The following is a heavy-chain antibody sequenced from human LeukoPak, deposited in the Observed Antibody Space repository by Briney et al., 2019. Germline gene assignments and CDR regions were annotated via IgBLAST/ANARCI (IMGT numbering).Heavy chain of an antibody. CDR3: AKVHAVVVEGWAFDI. D-gene: IGHD2-21*01. Sequence: PGGSLRLSCAASGFTFNNYAMSWVRQAPGKGLEWVSHISGSGDSIFYADSVKGRFTISRDNSKNTLYLQMNSLRAEDTAVYYCAKVHAVVVEGWAFDIWGQGTMVTVSS. V-gene: IGHV3-23*01. CDR2: ISGSGDSI. CDR1: GFTFNNYA. J-gene: IGHJ3*02.